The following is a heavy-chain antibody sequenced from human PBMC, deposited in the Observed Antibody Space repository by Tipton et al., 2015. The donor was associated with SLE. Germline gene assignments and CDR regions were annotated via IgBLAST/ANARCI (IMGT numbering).Heavy chain of an antibody. V-gene: IGHV3-30*04. CDR1: GFTFNVYP. CDR3: ARDLSGWYGLDY. D-gene: IGHD6-19*01. J-gene: IGHJ4*02. Sequence: SLRLSCAASGFTFNVYPMHWVRQAPGKGLEWVGIISSSGFTKYYADSVKGRFTISRDNSKNTLYLQMNSLRAEDTAVYYCARDLSGWYGLDYWGQGTLVTVSS. CDR2: ISSSGFTK.